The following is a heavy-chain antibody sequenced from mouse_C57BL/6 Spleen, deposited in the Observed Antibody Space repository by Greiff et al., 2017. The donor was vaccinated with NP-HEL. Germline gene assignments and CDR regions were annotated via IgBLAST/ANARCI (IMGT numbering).Heavy chain of an antibody. J-gene: IGHJ4*01. CDR2: ISSGGSYT. CDR3: ARQRDAMDY. Sequence: DVQLVESGGDLVKPGGSLKLSCAASGFTFSSYGMSWVRQTPDKRLEWVATISSGGSYTYYPDSVKGRFTISRDNAKNTLYLQMSSLKSEDTAMYYCARQRDAMDYWVQGTSVTVSS. CDR1: GFTFSSYG. V-gene: IGHV5-6*01.